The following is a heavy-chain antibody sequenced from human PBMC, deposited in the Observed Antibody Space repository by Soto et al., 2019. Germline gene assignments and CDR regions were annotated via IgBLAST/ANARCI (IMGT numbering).Heavy chain of an antibody. CDR3: ANKDCTGGSCYRPFDS. D-gene: IGHD2-15*01. J-gene: IGHJ4*01. Sequence: GGSLRLSCAASGFTFSSYGMHWVRQAPGKGLERVAVISYDGSNKYYADSVKGRFTISRDNYKNTLYLQMNSLRAEDTAVYFCANKDCTGGSCYRPFDSWGKGTLFTVSS. CDR2: ISYDGSNK. V-gene: IGHV3-30*18. CDR1: GFTFSSYG.